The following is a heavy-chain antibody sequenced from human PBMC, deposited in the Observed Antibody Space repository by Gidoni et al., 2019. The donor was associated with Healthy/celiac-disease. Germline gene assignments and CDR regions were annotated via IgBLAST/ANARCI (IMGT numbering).Heavy chain of an antibody. D-gene: IGHD2-15*01. V-gene: IGHV4-31*03. J-gene: IGHJ4*02. CDR1: GGSLSSGGYY. CDR3: ARVITSSGGIDY. Sequence: QVQLQESGPGLVKPSPTLSLTCTVSGGSLSSGGYYWSWIRQHPGKGLEWIGYIYYSGSTYYNPSLKSRVTISVDTSKNQFSLKLSSVTAADTAVYYCARVITSSGGIDYWGQGTLVTVSS. CDR2: IYYSGST.